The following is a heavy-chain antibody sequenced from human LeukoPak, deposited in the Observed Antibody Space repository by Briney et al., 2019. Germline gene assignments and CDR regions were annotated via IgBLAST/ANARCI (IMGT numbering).Heavy chain of an antibody. D-gene: IGHD2-2*01. CDR2: IYHSGST. V-gene: IGHV4-4*02. CDR1: GGSISSSNW. J-gene: IGHJ6*04. Sequence: SETLSLTCAVSGGSISSSNWWSWVRQPPGKGLEWIGEIYHSGSTNYNPSLKSRVTIPVDKSKNQFSLKLSSVTAADTAVYYCHCSNYYYGMDVWGKGTTVTVSS. CDR3: HCSNYYYGMDV.